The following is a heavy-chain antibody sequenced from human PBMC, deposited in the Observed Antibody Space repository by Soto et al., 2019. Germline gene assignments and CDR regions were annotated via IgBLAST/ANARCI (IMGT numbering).Heavy chain of an antibody. V-gene: IGHV3-66*01. J-gene: IGHJ2*01. Sequence: EVQLVESGGGLVQPGGSLRLSCAASGFTVSSNYMSWVRQAPGKGLEWVSVIYSGGSTYYTDSVKGRFTISRDNSKNTLYLQMNSLRDEDTAVYYCAREIVVVVAVTRNCYFDLWGRGTLVTVSS. CDR1: GFTVSSNY. CDR3: AREIVVVVAVTRNCYFDL. CDR2: IYSGGST. D-gene: IGHD2-15*01.